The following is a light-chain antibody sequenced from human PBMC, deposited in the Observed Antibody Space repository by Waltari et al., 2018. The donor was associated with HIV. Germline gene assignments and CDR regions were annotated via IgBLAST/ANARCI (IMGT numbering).Light chain of an antibody. Sequence: QSALTQVRSVSGSPGQSVTISCTGTSSDVGGYNYVSWYQQHPGKAPKLMIYDVTKRPSGVPDRFSGSKSGNTASLTISGLQAEDEADYYCCSYAGSSVFGGGTKLTVL. V-gene: IGLV2-11*01. CDR1: SSDVGGYNY. J-gene: IGLJ2*01. CDR2: DVT. CDR3: CSYAGSSV.